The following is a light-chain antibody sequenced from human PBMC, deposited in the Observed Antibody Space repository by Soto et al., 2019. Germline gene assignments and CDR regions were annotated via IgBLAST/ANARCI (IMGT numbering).Light chain of an antibody. V-gene: IGLV1-51*01. J-gene: IGLJ2*01. Sequence: QSALTQPPSVSAAPGQKVTISCSGSSSNVGNNYVSWYQQLPGSAPKLLIYDNNKRPSGIPDRFSGSKSATSATLDITALQTGDEADYYCGAWDSSLMGVVFGGGTK. CDR3: GAWDSSLMGVV. CDR2: DNN. CDR1: SSNVGNNY.